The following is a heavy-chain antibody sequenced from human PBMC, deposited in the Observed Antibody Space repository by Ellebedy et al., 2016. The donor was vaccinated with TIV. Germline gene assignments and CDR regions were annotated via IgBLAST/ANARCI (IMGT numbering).Heavy chain of an antibody. CDR2: TYYRSKWYN. V-gene: IGHV6-1*01. CDR3: ARDIAGVVRGVISPPRLDP. D-gene: IGHD3-10*01. Sequence: SETLSLTXAISGDSVSSNSAAWNWIRQSPSRGLEWLGRTYYRSKWYNDYAVSVKSRITINPDTSKNQFSLQLNSVTPEDTAVYYCARDIAGVVRGVISPPRLDPWGQGTLVTVSS. CDR1: GDSVSSNSAA. J-gene: IGHJ5*02.